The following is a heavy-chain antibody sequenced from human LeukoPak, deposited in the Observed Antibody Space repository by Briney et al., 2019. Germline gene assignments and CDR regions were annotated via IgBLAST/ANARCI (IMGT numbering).Heavy chain of an antibody. Sequence: KPGGSLRLSCAASGFTFSSYWMSWVRQAPGKGLEWIGSIYHSGSTYYNPSLKSRVTISVDTSKNQFSLKLSSVTAADTAVYYCARPLGLGVDYWGQGTLVTVSS. CDR1: GFTFSSYW. V-gene: IGHV4-38-2*01. CDR3: ARPLGLGVDY. D-gene: IGHD1-26*01. CDR2: IYHSGST. J-gene: IGHJ4*02.